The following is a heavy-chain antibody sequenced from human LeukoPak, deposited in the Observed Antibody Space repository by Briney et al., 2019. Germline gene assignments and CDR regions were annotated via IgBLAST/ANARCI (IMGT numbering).Heavy chain of an antibody. J-gene: IGHJ4*02. CDR3: ARRDDCSGGSCKLGY. D-gene: IGHD2-15*01. CDR1: GGSFSGYY. Sequence: SETLSLTCAVYGGSFSGYYWSWIRQPLGKGLEWIGEINHSGSTNYNPSLKSRVTISVDTSKNQFSLKLSSVTAADTAVYYCARRDDCSGGSCKLGYWGQGTLVTVSS. V-gene: IGHV4-34*01. CDR2: INHSGST.